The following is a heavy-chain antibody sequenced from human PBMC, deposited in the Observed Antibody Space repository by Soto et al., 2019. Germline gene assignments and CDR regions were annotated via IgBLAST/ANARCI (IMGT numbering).Heavy chain of an antibody. V-gene: IGHV4-31*03. CDR3: ARVAQYYGELLQGGNYYGMDV. D-gene: IGHD3-3*01. J-gene: IGHJ6*02. CDR1: GGSISSGGYY. CDR2: IYYSGST. Sequence: SETLSLTCTVSGGSISSGGYYWSWIRKHPGKGLEWIGYIYYSGSTYYNPSLKSRVTISVDTSKSQFSLKLSSVTAADTAVYYCARVAQYYGELLQGGNYYGMDVWGQGTTVTVSS.